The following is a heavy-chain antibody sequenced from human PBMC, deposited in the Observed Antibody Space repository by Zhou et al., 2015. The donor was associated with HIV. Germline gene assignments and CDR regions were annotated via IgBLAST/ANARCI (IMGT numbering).Heavy chain of an antibody. D-gene: IGHD3-22*01. Sequence: QVLLVQSGAEVKKPGSSVRVSCKASGETVINDAVSWVRQAPGQGLEWMGWINADNGKTNYAQKFQGRVTLTTDRSTRTAYMELRTLRSDDAAIYYCATDDIGGYHSFNYWGQGTLVSVSS. CDR1: GETVINDA. V-gene: IGHV1-18*01. J-gene: IGHJ4*02. CDR3: ATDDIGGYHSFNY. CDR2: INADNGKT.